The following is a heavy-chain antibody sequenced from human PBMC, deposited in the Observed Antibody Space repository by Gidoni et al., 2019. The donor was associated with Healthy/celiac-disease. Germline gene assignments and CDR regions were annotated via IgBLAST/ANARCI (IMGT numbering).Heavy chain of an antibody. CDR2: MNPNSGNT. V-gene: IGHV1-8*01. D-gene: IGHD2-2*01. J-gene: IGHJ6*02. CDR3: ARVEDLGVPAAGLMDV. Sequence: QVQLVQSGAEVKKPGASVKVSCKASGYTFTSYDINWVRQATGQGLEWMGWMNPNSGNTGYAQKFQGRVTMTRNTSISTAYMELSSLRSEDTAVYYCARVEDLGVPAAGLMDVWGQGTTVTVSS. CDR1: GYTFTSYD.